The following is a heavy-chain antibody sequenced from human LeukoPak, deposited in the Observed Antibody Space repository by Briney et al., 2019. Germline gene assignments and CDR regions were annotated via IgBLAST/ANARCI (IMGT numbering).Heavy chain of an antibody. CDR1: GYTFTSYG. D-gene: IGHD1-26*01. J-gene: IGHJ4*02. CDR2: ISGGNGDT. CDR3: ARDRYGVRSGSCDY. V-gene: IGHV1-18*01. Sequence: ASVKVSCKASGYTFTSYGISWVRQAPGQGLEWMGWISGGNGDTNYAQKLQGRVTMTTDTSTSTAYMELRSLRYDDTAVYYCARDRYGVRSGSCDYWGQGTLVTVSS.